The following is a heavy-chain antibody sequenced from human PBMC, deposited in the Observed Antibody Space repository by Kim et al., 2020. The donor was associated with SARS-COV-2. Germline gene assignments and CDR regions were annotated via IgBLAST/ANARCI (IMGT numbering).Heavy chain of an antibody. D-gene: IGHD6-13*01. CDR1: GGSISSSSYY. V-gene: IGHV4-39*01. CDR2: IYYSGST. CDR3: ARPVPGIAAAGKHYYYGMDV. J-gene: IGHJ6*02. Sequence: SETLSLTCTVSGGSISSSSYYWGWIRQPPGKGLEWIGSIYYSGSTYYNPSLKSRVTISVDTSKNQFSLKLSSVTAADTAVYYCARPVPGIAAAGKHYYYGMDVWGQGTTVTVSS.